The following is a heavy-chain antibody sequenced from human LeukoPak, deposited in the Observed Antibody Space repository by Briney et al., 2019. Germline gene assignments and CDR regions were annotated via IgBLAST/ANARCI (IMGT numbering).Heavy chain of an antibody. Sequence: PGGSLRLSCAASGFTFTNYAMSWVRQAPGKGLEWVSALSASGGSTYYADSVKGRFTISRDNAKNTLYLQMNSLRAEDTAVYYCAKEEYGGYENWFVPWCQGTPVTVSS. CDR3: AKEEYGGYENWFVP. J-gene: IGHJ5*02. CDR1: GFTFTNYA. V-gene: IGHV3-23*01. D-gene: IGHD5-12*01. CDR2: LSASGGST.